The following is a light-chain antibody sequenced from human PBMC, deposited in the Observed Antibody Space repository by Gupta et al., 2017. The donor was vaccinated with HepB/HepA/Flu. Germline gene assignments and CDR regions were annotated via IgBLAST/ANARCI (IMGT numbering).Light chain of an antibody. Sequence: QSVLTQPPSVSAAPGQKVTISCSGSSSNSGNNYVSWYQQLPGTAPKLLIYDNNKRPSGIPDRFSGSKSGTSATLGITGLQTGDEADYYCETWDSSLSAGVFGGGTKLTVL. V-gene: IGLV1-51*01. CDR1: SSNSGNNY. J-gene: IGLJ3*02. CDR3: ETWDSSLSAGV. CDR2: DNN.